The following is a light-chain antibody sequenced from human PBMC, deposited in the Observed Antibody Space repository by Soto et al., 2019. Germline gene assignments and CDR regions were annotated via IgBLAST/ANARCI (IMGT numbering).Light chain of an antibody. J-gene: IGLJ3*02. Sequence: QSALTQPASVSGSPGQSITISCTGTSSDFSGYNYVSWYQQHPGKAPKLMIYEVSDRPSGVSNRFSGSKSGNTASLTISGLRSEDEADYYCAVWDDTLNGWVFGGGTKLTVL. CDR1: SSDFSGYNY. CDR2: EVS. V-gene: IGLV2-14*01. CDR3: AVWDDTLNGWV.